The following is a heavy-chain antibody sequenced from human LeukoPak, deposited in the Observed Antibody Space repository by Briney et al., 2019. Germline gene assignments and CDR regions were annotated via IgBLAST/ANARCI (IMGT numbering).Heavy chain of an antibody. CDR3: AKAGYYDSSGYYENYYYYYMDV. J-gene: IGHJ6*03. D-gene: IGHD3-22*01. Sequence: GGSLRLSCAAPGFTFSSYGMHWVRQAPGKGLEWVAFIRCDGSNKYYADSVKGRFTISRDNSKNTLYLQMNSLRAEDTAVYYCAKAGYYDSSGYYENYYYYYMDVWGKGTTVTVSS. V-gene: IGHV3-30*02. CDR2: IRCDGSNK. CDR1: GFTFSSYG.